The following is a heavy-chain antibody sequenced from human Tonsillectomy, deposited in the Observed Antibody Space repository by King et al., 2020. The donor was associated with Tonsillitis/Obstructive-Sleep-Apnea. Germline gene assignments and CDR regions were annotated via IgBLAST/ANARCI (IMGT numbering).Heavy chain of an antibody. Sequence: VQLVESGGGLVQPGGSLRLSCAASGFTVSSNYMSWVRQAPGKGLEWVSVIYSGGSTYYAVSVKGRFTISRDNSKNTLYLQMNSLRAEDTAVYYCAGEGSADILTGYNNWGQGTLVTVSS. V-gene: IGHV3-66*01. J-gene: IGHJ4*02. CDR2: IYSGGST. CDR1: GFTVSSNY. D-gene: IGHD3-9*01. CDR3: AGEGSADILTGYNN.